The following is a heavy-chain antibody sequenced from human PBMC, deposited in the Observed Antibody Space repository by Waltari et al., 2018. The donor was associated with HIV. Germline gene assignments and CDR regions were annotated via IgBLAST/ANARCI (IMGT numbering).Heavy chain of an antibody. CDR3: ATDFDRSTMTAKITGGFHV. V-gene: IGHV1-24*01. D-gene: IGHD1-20*01. J-gene: IGHJ3*01. CDR2: IDRESGTR. Sequence: QVQLLQSGPEVKKPGASGKVSCKISGYCFIALPPPWARRNPGANFEWIGGIDRESGTRVVGQRVQGSVTLADDFDTDTAYLFLVHLTSNDAALYYCATDFDRSTMTAKITGGFHVWGQGTMVIVS. CDR1: GYCFIALP.